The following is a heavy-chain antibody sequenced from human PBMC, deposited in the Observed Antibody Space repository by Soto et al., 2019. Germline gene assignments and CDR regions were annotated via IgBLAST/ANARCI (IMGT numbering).Heavy chain of an antibody. CDR1: GYTFINYY. CDR2: INPSCGGT. Sequence: QVHLVQSGAEVKKPGASVTFPCKASGYTFINYYMHWVRQAPGQGLEGVGIINPSCGGTTYAQNFHGRVTMTRDTATSTVYMELNSLRSEDTAVYYCARGPKLTDFGDRGYYGMDVWGQGTTVTVSS. CDR3: ARGPKLTDFGDRGYYGMDV. V-gene: IGHV1-46*01. J-gene: IGHJ6*02. D-gene: IGHD4-17*01.